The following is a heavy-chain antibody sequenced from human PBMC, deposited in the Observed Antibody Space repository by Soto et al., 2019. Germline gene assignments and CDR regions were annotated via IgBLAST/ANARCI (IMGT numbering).Heavy chain of an antibody. D-gene: IGHD2-15*01. CDR1: GFTFSSYG. Sequence: QVQLVESGGGVVQPGRSLRLSCAASGFTFSSYGMHWVRQAPGKGLEWVAVISYDGSNKYYADSVKGRFTISRDNSKNTLYLQMNSLRAEDTAVYYCAKDYCSGGSCGGMDVWGQGTTVTVSS. CDR2: ISYDGSNK. V-gene: IGHV3-30*18. J-gene: IGHJ6*02. CDR3: AKDYCSGGSCGGMDV.